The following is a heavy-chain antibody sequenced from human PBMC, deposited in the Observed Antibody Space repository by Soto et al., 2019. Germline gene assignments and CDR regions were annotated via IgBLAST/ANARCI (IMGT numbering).Heavy chain of an antibody. CDR1: GYTFTSYG. CDR2: ISGYNGNT. Sequence: ASVKVSCKASGYTFTSYGISWVRQAPGQRLEWMGWISGYNGNTNYAQKLQGRVTMTTDTSTSTAYMELRSLRSDDTAVYYCARGFRSRIAAAGTSFNWFDPWGQGTLVTVSS. CDR3: ARGFRSRIAAAGTSFNWFDP. J-gene: IGHJ5*02. D-gene: IGHD6-13*01. V-gene: IGHV1-18*01.